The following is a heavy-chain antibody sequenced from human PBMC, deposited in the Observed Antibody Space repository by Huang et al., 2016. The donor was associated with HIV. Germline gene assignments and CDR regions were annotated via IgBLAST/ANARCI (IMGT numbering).Heavy chain of an antibody. CDR2: IYYKGST. Sequence: QLLLQESGPGLVKPSEALALTCAVSGGSIRSSDYHWGWIRQPPGKGLEGIGSIYYKGSTHYSPALKSRVTIAVDTSKNRFFLNLTSMTAADTAVYYCARHREGPVAYYSGWGSHLNYMDVWGRGRTVVVSS. CDR1: GGSIRSSDYH. D-gene: IGHD3-10*01. CDR3: ARHREGPVAYYSGWGSHLNYMDV. J-gene: IGHJ6*03. V-gene: IGHV4-39*01.